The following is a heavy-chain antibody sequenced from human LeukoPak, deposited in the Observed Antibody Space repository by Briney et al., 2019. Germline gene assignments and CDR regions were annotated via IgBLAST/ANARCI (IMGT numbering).Heavy chain of an antibody. Sequence: SQTLSLTCSVSGGSISSGDYYWSWIRQHPGKGLEWIGYIHYSGSTYYNPSLQSRVSISVSTSKNRFSLQLSSVTAADTAVYYCARVIGYDQLDYWGQGTLVTVSS. V-gene: IGHV4-31*03. D-gene: IGHD5-12*01. J-gene: IGHJ4*02. CDR1: GGSISSGDYY. CDR3: ARVIGYDQLDY. CDR2: IHYSGST.